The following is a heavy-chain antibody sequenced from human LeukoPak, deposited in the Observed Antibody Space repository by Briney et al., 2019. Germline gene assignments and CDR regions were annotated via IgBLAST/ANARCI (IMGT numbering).Heavy chain of an antibody. J-gene: IGHJ4*02. CDR3: ARADSSGYSLDENFDY. Sequence: SVKVSCKASGGTLSSYDIYWVRQAPGQGLEWIGRIIPMFGIVNYAQSFQGRVTITADKSTNTAYMELSSLRSEDTAFYYCARADSSGYSLDENFDYWGQGTLVTVSS. D-gene: IGHD3-22*01. CDR2: IIPMFGIV. CDR1: GGTLSSYD. V-gene: IGHV1-69*04.